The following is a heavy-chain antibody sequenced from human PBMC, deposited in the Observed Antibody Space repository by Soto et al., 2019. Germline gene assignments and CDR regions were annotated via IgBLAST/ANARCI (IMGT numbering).Heavy chain of an antibody. CDR3: LRAEHGIRDSTAVSAFLLNRSSDL. D-gene: IGHD3-22*01. V-gene: IGHV3-7*03. CDR2: IKEGGSET. Sequence: GKGLEWVANIKEGGSETYYVDSVKGRFTISRDNAKYSLYLHMNSLRAEDTAVYYFLRAEHGIRDSTAVSAFLLNRSSDL. J-gene: IGHJ2*01.